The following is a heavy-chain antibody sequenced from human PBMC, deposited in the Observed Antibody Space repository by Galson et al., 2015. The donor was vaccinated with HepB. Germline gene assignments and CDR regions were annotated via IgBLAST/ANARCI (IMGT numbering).Heavy chain of an antibody. V-gene: IGHV1-2*02. J-gene: IGHJ4*02. CDR3: ARGPVPDD. CDR1: GYTFTGYY. CDR2: INPNSGGT. D-gene: IGHD2-2*01. Sequence: SVKVSCKASGYTFTGYYMHWVRQAPGQGLEWMGWINPNSGGTKYAQKFQGRVTMTRDTSISTAYMELNRLRSDDTAVYYFARGPVPDDWGQGTLVTVSS.